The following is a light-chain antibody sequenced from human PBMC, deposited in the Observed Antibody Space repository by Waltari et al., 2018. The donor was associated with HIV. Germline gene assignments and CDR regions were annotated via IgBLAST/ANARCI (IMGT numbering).Light chain of an antibody. V-gene: IGLV2-8*01. Sequence: QSALTQSPSASGSPGQAVTISCTGTSSDVGTYDYVSWYQQHPGEAPKLVIYDVYKRPSGVPERFSGSKSGTTASLTVSGLQADDEASYYCSSYAGSKNRVVFGGGTFLTVL. CDR3: SSYAGSKNRVV. J-gene: IGLJ2*01. CDR1: SSDVGTYDY. CDR2: DVY.